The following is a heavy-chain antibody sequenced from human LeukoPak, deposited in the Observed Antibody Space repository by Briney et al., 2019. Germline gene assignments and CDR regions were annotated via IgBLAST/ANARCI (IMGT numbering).Heavy chain of an antibody. CDR2: ISAYNGNT. CDR3: ARGAAAEPLDY. CDR1: GYIFTSYA. V-gene: IGHV1-18*01. D-gene: IGHD6-13*01. Sequence: ASVKVSCKASGYIFTSYAMNWVRQAPGQGLEWMGWISAYNGNTNYAQKLQGRVTMTTDTSTSTAYMELRSLRSDDTAVYYCARGAAAEPLDYWGQGTLVTVSS. J-gene: IGHJ4*02.